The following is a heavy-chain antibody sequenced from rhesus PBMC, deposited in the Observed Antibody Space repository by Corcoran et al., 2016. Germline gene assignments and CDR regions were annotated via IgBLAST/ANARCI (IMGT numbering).Heavy chain of an antibody. V-gene: IGHV4-122*02. CDR3: ARDSDIVVVVSATSFDY. CDR2: ITSRGST. CDR1: GGSISSGYYY. D-gene: IGHD2-8*01. Sequence: QVQLQESGPGLVKPSETLSLTCAVSGGSISSGYYYWSWIRQPPGKGLEWIGYITSRGSTSSNPSLKSRGTISRDTSKNQFSLKLSSLTAADTAVYYCARDSDIVVVVSATSFDYWGQGVLVTVSS. J-gene: IGHJ4*01.